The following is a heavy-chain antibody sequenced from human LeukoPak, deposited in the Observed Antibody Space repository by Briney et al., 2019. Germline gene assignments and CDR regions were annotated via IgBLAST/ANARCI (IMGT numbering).Heavy chain of an antibody. CDR2: IHHSGVT. V-gene: IGHV4-38-2*01. CDR3: ARYTANTAGYSFDF. D-gene: IGHD3-22*01. CDR1: GYSISSGYY. Sequence: SETLSLTCAVSGYSISSGYYWSWIRQPPGKGLEWIATIHHSGVTYYNPSLKSRVTMSADTSKNQFSLKLGSVTAASTAVYYCARYTANTAGYSFDFWGQGALVTVSS. J-gene: IGHJ4*02.